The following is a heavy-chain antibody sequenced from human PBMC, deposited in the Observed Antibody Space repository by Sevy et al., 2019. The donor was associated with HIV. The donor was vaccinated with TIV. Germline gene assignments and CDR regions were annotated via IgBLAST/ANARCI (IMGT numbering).Heavy chain of an antibody. J-gene: IGHJ4*02. Sequence: GGSLRLSCAASGFSLNNYWMSWVRQAPGKGLERVANIKQDGSVKYYVDSVKGRFTISKDNAMNLLYLQMNSLRAEDTALYYCVRAVATDGSFWRQGTLVTVSS. CDR1: GFSLNNYW. CDR2: IKQDGSVK. CDR3: VRAVATDGSF. D-gene: IGHD6-13*01. V-gene: IGHV3-7*03.